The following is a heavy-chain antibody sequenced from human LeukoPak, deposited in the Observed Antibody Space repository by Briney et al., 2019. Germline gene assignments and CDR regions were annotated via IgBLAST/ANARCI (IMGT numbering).Heavy chain of an antibody. CDR3: ARVVTGTADAFDI. J-gene: IGHJ3*02. CDR1: GGSISSYY. Sequence: PPETLSLTCTVSGGSISSYYWSWIRPPAGKGLEWIGRIYTSGSTNYNPSLKRRVTMSVDTSKNQFTLKLSSVTAADTAVYYCARVVTGTADAFDIWGQGTMVTVSS. V-gene: IGHV4-4*07. D-gene: IGHD1-20*01. CDR2: IYTSGST.